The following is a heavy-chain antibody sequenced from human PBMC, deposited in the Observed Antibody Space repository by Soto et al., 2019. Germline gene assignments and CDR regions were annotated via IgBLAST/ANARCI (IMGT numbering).Heavy chain of an antibody. CDR3: VRRHVSATGIDWFDP. CDR2: INAANGDT. D-gene: IGHD6-13*01. J-gene: IGHJ5*02. V-gene: IGHV1-3*01. Sequence: QVQLVQSGTEVKKPGASVKVSCKASGYTFTSYGIHWVRQAPGQRLEWMGWINAANGDTKYSPKFQGRVTITRDTSASTDYMELSSLRSEDTAGYYCVRRHVSATGIDWFDPWGQGTLVTVSS. CDR1: GYTFTSYG.